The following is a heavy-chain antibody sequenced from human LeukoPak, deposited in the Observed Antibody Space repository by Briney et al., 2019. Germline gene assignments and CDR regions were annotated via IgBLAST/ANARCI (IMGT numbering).Heavy chain of an antibody. D-gene: IGHD3-22*01. V-gene: IGHV3-21*01. CDR2: ISSSSSYI. Sequence: AGGSLRLSCAASGFTFSSYSMNWVRQAPGKGLEWVSSISSSSSYIYYADSVKGRFTISRGNAKNSLYLQMNSLRAEDTAVYYCAGGTMYYYDSSGYYRNFDYWGQGTLVTVSS. CDR3: AGGTMYYYDSSGYYRNFDY. CDR1: GFTFSSYS. J-gene: IGHJ4*02.